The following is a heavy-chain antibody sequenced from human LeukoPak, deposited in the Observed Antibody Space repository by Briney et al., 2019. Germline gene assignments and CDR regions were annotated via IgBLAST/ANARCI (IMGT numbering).Heavy chain of an antibody. CDR3: AREILTGYHVGAFDI. J-gene: IGHJ3*02. CDR1: GFTFSSYG. D-gene: IGHD3-9*01. CDR2: IWYDGSNK. V-gene: IGHV3-33*01. Sequence: PGGSLRLSCAASGFTFSSYGMHWVRQAPGKGLEWVAVIWYDGSNKYYADSVKGRFTISRDNSKNTLYLQMNSLRAEDTAVYYCAREILTGYHVGAFDIWGQGTMATVSS.